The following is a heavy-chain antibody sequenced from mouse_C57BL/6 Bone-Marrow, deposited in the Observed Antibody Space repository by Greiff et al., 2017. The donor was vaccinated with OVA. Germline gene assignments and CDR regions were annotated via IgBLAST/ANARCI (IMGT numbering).Heavy chain of an antibody. V-gene: IGHV7-3*01. Sequence: EVKLQESGGGLVQPGGSLSLSCAASGFTFTDYYMSWVRQPPGKALEWLGFIRNKANGYTTEYSASVKGRFTISRDNSQSILYLQMNALRAEDSATYYCARSGSSLYAMDYWGQGTSVTVSS. J-gene: IGHJ4*01. D-gene: IGHD1-1*01. CDR1: GFTFTDYY. CDR3: ARSGSSLYAMDY. CDR2: IRNKANGYTT.